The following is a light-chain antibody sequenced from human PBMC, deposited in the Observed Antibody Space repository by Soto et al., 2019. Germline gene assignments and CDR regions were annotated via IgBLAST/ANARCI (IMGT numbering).Light chain of an antibody. CDR1: QGIASY. CDR3: QQANSFPLT. Sequence: DIQMTQSPSFVSASVGDRVTITCRASQGIASYLAWYQQKPGRAPKLLIYAASNLQSGVPSRFSSSGSGTDFTLTISSLQPEDFATYSCQQANSFPLTFGGGTKVEIK. V-gene: IGKV1-12*01. CDR2: AAS. J-gene: IGKJ4*01.